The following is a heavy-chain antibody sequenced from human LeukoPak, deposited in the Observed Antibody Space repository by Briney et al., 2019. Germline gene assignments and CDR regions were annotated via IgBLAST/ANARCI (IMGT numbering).Heavy chain of an antibody. CDR1: GYTFTAYY. CDR2: INPNSGDT. V-gene: IGHV1-2*06. CDR3: AREGSQDYSNYFNWFDP. D-gene: IGHD4-11*01. Sequence: ASVKVSCKASGYTFTAYYIHWVRQAPGQGLEWMGRINPNSGDTNYAQKFQGGVTMTRDTSISTAYMELSRLRSDDTAVYYCAREGSQDYSNYFNWFDPWGQGTLVTVS. J-gene: IGHJ5*02.